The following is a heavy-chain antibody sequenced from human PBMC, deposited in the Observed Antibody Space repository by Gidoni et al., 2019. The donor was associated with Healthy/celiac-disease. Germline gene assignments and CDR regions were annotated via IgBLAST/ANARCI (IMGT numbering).Heavy chain of an antibody. CDR1: GFTFSSYA. D-gene: IGHD6-13*01. CDR3: AREGYSSRGATPPYYYYYMDV. J-gene: IGHJ6*03. CDR2: ISYDGSNK. V-gene: IGHV3-30*04. Sequence: QVQLVESGGGVVQPGRSLRLSCAASGFTFSSYAMHWVRQAPGKGLEWVAVISYDGSNKYYADSLKGRFTISIDNSKNTLYLQMNSLRAEDTAVYYCAREGYSSRGATPPYYYYYMDVWGKGTTVTVSS.